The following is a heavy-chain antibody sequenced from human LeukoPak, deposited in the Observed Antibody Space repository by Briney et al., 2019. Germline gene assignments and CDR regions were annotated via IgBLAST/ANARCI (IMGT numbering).Heavy chain of an antibody. Sequence: GGSLRLSCGASGFVFDDYDVHWVRQAPGKGLEWVAFIRSDGYHTYYTDSVKGRFIITRDNFKNTLYLQMNSLRLEDMAVYYCAKPSGSGVDYWGRGTRVTVSS. CDR2: IRSDGYHT. CDR1: GFVFDDYD. D-gene: IGHD1-26*01. CDR3: AKPSGSGVDY. V-gene: IGHV3-30*02. J-gene: IGHJ4*02.